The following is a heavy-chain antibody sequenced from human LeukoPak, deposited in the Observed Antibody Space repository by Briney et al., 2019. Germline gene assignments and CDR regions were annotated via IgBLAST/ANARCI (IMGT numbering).Heavy chain of an antibody. D-gene: IGHD3-10*01. CDR1: GFTFSRYW. J-gene: IGHJ4*02. V-gene: IGHV3-7*03. Sequence: PGGSLRLSCAASGFTFSRYWMSWVRQAPGKGLEWVANIKQDGSEKYYVDSVKGRFTISRDNAKNSLYLQMTSLRAEDTAVYYCAKEGLWFGEFDFDYWGQGTLVTVSS. CDR2: IKQDGSEK. CDR3: AKEGLWFGEFDFDY.